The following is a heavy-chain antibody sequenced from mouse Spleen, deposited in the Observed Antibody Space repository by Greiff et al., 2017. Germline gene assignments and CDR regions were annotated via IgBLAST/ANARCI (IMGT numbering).Heavy chain of an antibody. Sequence: LQLQKSGPELVKPGASVKISCKASGYTFTDYYMNWVKQSHGKSLEWIGDINPNNGGTSYNQKFKGKATLTVDKSSSTAYMELRSLTSEDSAVYYCARGDDYDWFAYWGQGTLVTVSA. J-gene: IGHJ3*01. CDR1: GYTFTDYY. CDR2: INPNNGGT. D-gene: IGHD2-4*01. V-gene: IGHV1-26*01. CDR3: ARGDDYDWFAY.